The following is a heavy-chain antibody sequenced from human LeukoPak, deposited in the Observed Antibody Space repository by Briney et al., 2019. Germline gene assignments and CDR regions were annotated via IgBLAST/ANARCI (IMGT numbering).Heavy chain of an antibody. CDR2: IYYSGST. J-gene: IGHJ5*02. Sequence: SETLSLTCTVSGGSISSYYWSWIRQPPGKGLEWIGYIYYSGSTNYNPSLKSRVTISVDTSKNQFSLKLSSVTAADTAVYYCARDGGYYYGSKWFDPWGQGTLVTVSS. CDR1: GGSISSYY. D-gene: IGHD3-10*01. CDR3: ARDGGYYYGSKWFDP. V-gene: IGHV4-59*01.